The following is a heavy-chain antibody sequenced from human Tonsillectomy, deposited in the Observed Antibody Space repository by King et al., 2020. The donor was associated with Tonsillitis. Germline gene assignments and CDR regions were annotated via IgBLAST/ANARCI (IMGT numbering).Heavy chain of an antibody. Sequence: LQLQESGPGLVKPSETLSLTCTVSGGSISSSTYYWGWIRQPPGKGLEWIGSIFHSGSTYYNPSLKSRVTISVDTSKNQFSLKLSSVTAADTAVYYCAKSAIILDYYVDWGQGTLVTVSS. CDR2: IFHSGST. V-gene: IGHV4-39*01. J-gene: IGHJ4*02. D-gene: IGHD3-10*02. CDR1: GGSISSSTYY. CDR3: AKSAIILDYYVD.